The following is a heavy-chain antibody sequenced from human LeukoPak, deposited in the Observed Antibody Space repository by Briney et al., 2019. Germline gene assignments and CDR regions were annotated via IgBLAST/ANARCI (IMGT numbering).Heavy chain of an antibody. J-gene: IGHJ4*02. CDR2: ISDSGVST. CDR1: GFTFSNYG. D-gene: IGHD1-1*01. Sequence: GWSLRLSCAASGFTFSNYGMSWVRQAPGKGLDWVSGISDSGVSTYYADSVTGRFTISRDNSKNTLYLQMNTLRAEDTAVYYCASRSNNWYFDYWGQGTLVTVSS. V-gene: IGHV3-23*01. CDR3: ASRSNNWYFDY.